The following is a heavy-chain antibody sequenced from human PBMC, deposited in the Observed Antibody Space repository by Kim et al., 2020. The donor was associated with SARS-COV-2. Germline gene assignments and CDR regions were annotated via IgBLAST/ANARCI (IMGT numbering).Heavy chain of an antibody. CDR3: ARGRSRRRRISWVDP. V-gene: IGHV1-8*01. CDR2: MNPNSDRT. CDR1: GYTFSSYD. D-gene: IGHD1-1*01. Sequence: ASVKVSCTASGYTFSSYDINWVRQATGQGPEWMGWMNPNSDRTGYSQKFQGRVTMTSNTSINTAYMELSSLRSEETAVYYCARGRSRRRRISWVDPWGQGTLVTVSS. J-gene: IGHJ5*02.